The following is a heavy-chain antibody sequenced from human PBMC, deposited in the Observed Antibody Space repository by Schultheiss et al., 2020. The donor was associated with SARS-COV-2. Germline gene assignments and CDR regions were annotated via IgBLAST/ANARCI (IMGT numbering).Heavy chain of an antibody. D-gene: IGHD2-2*01. CDR2: IYPADSDS. V-gene: IGHV5-51*01. J-gene: IGHJ6*02. Sequence: GESLKISCKGSGYSFTSYWIGWVRQQPGKGLEWMGIIYPADSDSRYSPSFQGQVTISADKSISTAYLQWSSLKASDTAMYYCARQRYCSSTSCSKGLYYYYGMDVWGQGTTVTVSS. CDR1: GYSFTSYW. CDR3: ARQRYCSSTSCSKGLYYYYGMDV.